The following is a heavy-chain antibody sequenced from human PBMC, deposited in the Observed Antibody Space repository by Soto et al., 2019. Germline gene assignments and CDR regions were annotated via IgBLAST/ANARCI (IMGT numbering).Heavy chain of an antibody. Sequence: QPXRSLPLACAASGFTFTSHWMSWVRQAPGKGLEWVAKIKQDGSEKYYVDSVKGRFTISRDNAKNSLYLQMNSLRAEDTAAYYCARCGSYYFIEDGMDVWGQGTKVTVYS. J-gene: IGHJ6*02. V-gene: IGHV3-7*01. CDR1: GFTFTSHW. CDR3: ARCGSYYFIEDGMDV. CDR2: IKQDGSEK. D-gene: IGHD1-26*01.